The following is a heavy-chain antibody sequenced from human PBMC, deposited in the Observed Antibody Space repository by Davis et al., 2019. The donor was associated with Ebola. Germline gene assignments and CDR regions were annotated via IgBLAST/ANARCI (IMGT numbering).Heavy chain of an antibody. D-gene: IGHD5-24*01. CDR3: ARGTDGYNPGGYFDS. Sequence: GESLKISCQGSGYSFTSYWIGWVRQMPGKGLEWMGIIYPDDSDTRYSPSFQGQVTISADKSISTAYLQWSSLKASDTAMYYCARGTDGYNPGGYFDSWGQGTLVTVSS. V-gene: IGHV5-51*01. CDR1: GYSFTSYW. CDR2: IYPDDSDT. J-gene: IGHJ4*02.